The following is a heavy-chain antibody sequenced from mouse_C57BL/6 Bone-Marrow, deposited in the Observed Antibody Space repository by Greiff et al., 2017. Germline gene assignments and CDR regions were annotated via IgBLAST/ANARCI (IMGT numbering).Heavy chain of an antibody. V-gene: IGHV5-4*03. CDR3: SRPYYCGSSLFAY. CDR2: ISDGGSYT. Sequence: EVKLVESGGGLVKPGGSLKLSCAASGFTFSSYAMSWVRQTPEKRLEWVATISDGGSYTYYPDNVKGRFTISRDNAKNNLYLQMSHLKSEDTAMYYCSRPYYCGSSLFAYWGQGTLVTVSA. D-gene: IGHD1-1*01. J-gene: IGHJ3*01. CDR1: GFTFSSYA.